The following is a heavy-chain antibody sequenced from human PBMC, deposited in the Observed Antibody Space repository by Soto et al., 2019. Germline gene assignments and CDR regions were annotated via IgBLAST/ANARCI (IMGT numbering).Heavy chain of an antibody. J-gene: IGHJ5*02. V-gene: IGHV2-5*02. D-gene: IGHD1-1*01. Sequence: QITLKESGPTLVKPTQTLTLTCTFSGFSLSTSGVGVGWIRQPPGKALEWLALLYWDDDKRYSPSLKSRLTITKDTTKNQVVLTMTNMDPVDTATYYCAHSFQSLAWYNWNDGRRYWFDPWGQGTLVTVSS. CDR1: GFSLSTSGVG. CDR3: AHSFQSLAWYNWNDGRRYWFDP. CDR2: LYWDDDK.